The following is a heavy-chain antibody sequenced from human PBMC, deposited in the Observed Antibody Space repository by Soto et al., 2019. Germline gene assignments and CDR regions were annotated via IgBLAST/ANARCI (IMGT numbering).Heavy chain of an antibody. CDR1: GYTFTSYD. CDR3: ARGLKMLRGLSIKTYYYYYMDV. D-gene: IGHD1-20*01. CDR2: MNPNSGDT. V-gene: IGHV1-8*01. Sequence: QVHLVQSGAEVKKPGASVTLSCKASGYTFTSYDIYWVRQAAGEGLEWMGWMNPNSGDTDYAQEVQGRVTMTRNISISTAYMELSSLTAEDTAVYFCARGLKMLRGLSIKTYYYYYMDVWGKGTKVNISS. J-gene: IGHJ6*03.